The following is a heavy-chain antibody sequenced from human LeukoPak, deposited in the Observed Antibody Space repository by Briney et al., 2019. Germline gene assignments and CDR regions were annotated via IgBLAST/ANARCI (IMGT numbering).Heavy chain of an antibody. V-gene: IGHV3-30*02. Sequence: PGGSLRLSCAASGFTFSSYGMHWVRQAPGKGLEWVAFIRYDGSNKYYADSVKGRFTISRDNSKNTLYLQMNSLRAEDTAVYYCAKDLIVVVPAAIGLHYYYYMDVWGKGTTVTISS. D-gene: IGHD2-2*02. CDR2: IRYDGSNK. CDR3: AKDLIVVVPAAIGLHYYYYMDV. CDR1: GFTFSSYG. J-gene: IGHJ6*03.